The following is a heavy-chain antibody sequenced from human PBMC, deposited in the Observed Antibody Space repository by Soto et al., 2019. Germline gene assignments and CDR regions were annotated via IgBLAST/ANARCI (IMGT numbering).Heavy chain of an antibody. V-gene: IGHV3-74*01. J-gene: IGHJ4*02. CDR2: IYSDGSGT. D-gene: IGHD5-18*01. CDR3: ATLNSFGADY. CDR1: GFTFSSYW. Sequence: GSLRLSGAASGFTFSSYWMHWVRQAPGKGLVWVSRIYSDGSGTTYADSVKGRFTISRDNAKSMLYLQMNSLRVEDTAVYYCATLNSFGADYWGQGTLVTVS.